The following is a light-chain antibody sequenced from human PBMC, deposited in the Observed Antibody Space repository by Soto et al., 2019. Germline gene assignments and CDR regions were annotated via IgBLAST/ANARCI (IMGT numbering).Light chain of an antibody. V-gene: IGLV1-51*01. CDR1: SSNIGGNS. Sequence: QSVMTQPPSVSAAPGQKVTISCSGSSSNIGGNSVSWYQQLPGTAPKLLIYDNDKRPSGIPDRFSGSKSGTSATLGITGLQTGDEADYYCATWDSSLTAGVFGGGTKVTVL. CDR3: ATWDSSLTAGV. J-gene: IGLJ3*02. CDR2: DND.